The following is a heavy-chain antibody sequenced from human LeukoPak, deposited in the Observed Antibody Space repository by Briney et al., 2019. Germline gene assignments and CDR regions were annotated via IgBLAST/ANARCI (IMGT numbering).Heavy chain of an antibody. CDR1: GFTVSSNY. CDR2: ISYSGST. Sequence: GSLRLSCAASGFTVSSNYMSWIRRPPGKGLEWIGDISYSGSTYYNPSLKSRVTISVDTSKNQFSLKLSSVTATDTAVYYCASGGSSSWYRWFDPWGQGTLVTVSS. D-gene: IGHD6-13*01. V-gene: IGHV4-59*08. CDR3: ASGGSSSWYRWFDP. J-gene: IGHJ5*02.